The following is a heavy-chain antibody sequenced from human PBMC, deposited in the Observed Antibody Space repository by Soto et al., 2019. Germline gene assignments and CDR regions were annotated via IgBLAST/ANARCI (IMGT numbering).Heavy chain of an antibody. V-gene: IGHV1-46*01. Sequence: QVQLVQSGAEVKKPGASVKVSCKASGYTFTSYYMHWVRQAPGQGLEWMGIINPSCGSTRYAQKFQGRVTMTRDTTTSTVYMELSSLRSEDTAVYYCAPSYGGNSGSAFDIWGQGTMFTVSS. J-gene: IGHJ3*02. D-gene: IGHD2-21*02. CDR2: INPSCGST. CDR1: GYTFTSYY. CDR3: APSYGGNSGSAFDI.